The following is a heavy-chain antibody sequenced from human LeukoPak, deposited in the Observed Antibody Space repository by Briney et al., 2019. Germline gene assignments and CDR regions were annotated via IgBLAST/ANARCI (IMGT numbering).Heavy chain of an antibody. V-gene: IGHV4-39*07. J-gene: IGHJ3*02. D-gene: IGHD6-13*01. Sequence: PSETLSLTCTVSGGSISSSSYYWGWIRQPPGKGLEWIGSIYYSGSTYYNPSLKSRVTISVDTSKNQFSLKLSSVTAADTAVYYCARVRVAAAVRGAFDIWGQGTMVTVSS. CDR2: IYYSGST. CDR3: ARVRVAAAVRGAFDI. CDR1: GGSISSSSYY.